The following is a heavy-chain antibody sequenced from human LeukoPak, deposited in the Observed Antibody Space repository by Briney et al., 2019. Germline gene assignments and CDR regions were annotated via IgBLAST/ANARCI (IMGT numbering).Heavy chain of an antibody. V-gene: IGHV1-2*04. CDR1: GYTFTSYD. Sequence: ASVKVSCKASGYTFTSYDINWVRQATGQGLEWMGWMNPNSGGTNYAQKFQGWVTMTRDTSISTAYMELSRLRSDDTAVYYCASSTDSGHDAFDIWGQGTMVTVSS. J-gene: IGHJ3*02. CDR3: ASSTDSGHDAFDI. CDR2: MNPNSGGT. D-gene: IGHD2-15*01.